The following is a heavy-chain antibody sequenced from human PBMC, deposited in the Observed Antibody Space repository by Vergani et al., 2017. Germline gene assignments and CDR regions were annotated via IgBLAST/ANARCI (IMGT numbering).Heavy chain of an antibody. CDR3: ARRGPWELLDY. D-gene: IGHD1-26*01. CDR1: GGSISGYY. Sequence: QVQLQESGPGLVKPSGTLSLTCTVSGGSISGYYWSWIRQPPGKGLEWIGYIYYSGSTNYNPSLKSRVTISVDTSKNQFSLKLSSVTAADTAVYYCARRGPWELLDYWGQGTLVTVSS. J-gene: IGHJ4*02. V-gene: IGHV4-59*01. CDR2: IYYSGST.